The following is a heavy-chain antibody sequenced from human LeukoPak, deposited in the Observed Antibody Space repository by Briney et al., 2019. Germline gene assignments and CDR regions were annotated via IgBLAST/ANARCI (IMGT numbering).Heavy chain of an antibody. Sequence: SETLSLTCTVSGGSIGTYYWSWIRQPAGKGLEWIGRIYTRGSTNYNPSLKSRVTMSVDTSKNQFSLKLLSVTAADTAVYYCVRGDDYGDFKNWGQGTLVTVSS. CDR2: IYTRGST. CDR3: VRGDDYGDFKN. V-gene: IGHV4-4*07. J-gene: IGHJ1*01. D-gene: IGHD4-17*01. CDR1: GGSIGTYY.